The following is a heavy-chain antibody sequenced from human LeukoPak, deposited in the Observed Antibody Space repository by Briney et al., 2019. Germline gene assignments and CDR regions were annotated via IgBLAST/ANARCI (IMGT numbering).Heavy chain of an antibody. CDR3: ARDHCSSTSCYRFDY. D-gene: IGHD2-2*01. CDR2: ISSNGGST. V-gene: IGHV3-64*01. CDR1: GFTFSSYA. J-gene: IGHJ4*02. Sequence: GGSLRLSCAASGFTFSSYAMHWVRQAPGKGLEYVSAISSNGGSTYYANSVKGRFTISRDNSKNTLYLQMGSLRAEDMAVYYCARDHCSSTSCYRFDYWGQGTLVTVSS.